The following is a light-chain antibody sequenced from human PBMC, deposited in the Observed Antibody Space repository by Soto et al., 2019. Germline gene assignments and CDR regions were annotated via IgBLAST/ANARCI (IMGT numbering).Light chain of an antibody. V-gene: IGKV3-20*01. J-gene: IGKJ2*01. Sequence: EIVLTQSPGTLSLSPGQRDTLSCRASESISRDYLAWYQQRLGQAPRLLIYGASSGATGIPDRFSGSGSGTDFTLTISRLEPEDFAIYYCQQYGGVPYTFGQGTKVDIK. CDR2: GAS. CDR3: QQYGGVPYT. CDR1: ESISRDY.